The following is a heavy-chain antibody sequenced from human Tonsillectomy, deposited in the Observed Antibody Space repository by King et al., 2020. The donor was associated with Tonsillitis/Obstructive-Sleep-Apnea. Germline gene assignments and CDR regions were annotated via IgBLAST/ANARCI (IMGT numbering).Heavy chain of an antibody. CDR3: AKGVGPELFTLDY. CDR2: VSGSGGST. D-gene: IGHD1-7*01. J-gene: IGHJ4*02. CDR1: GSTFSNYA. V-gene: IGHV3-23*04. Sequence: VQLVESGGGLVQPGGSLRLSCAASGSTFSNYAMSWVRQTPGKGLEWVSGVSGSGGSTYYADSVKGRFTISRDNSKNTLYLQMTSLRAEDTAVYYCAKGVGPELFTLDYWGQGTLVTVSS.